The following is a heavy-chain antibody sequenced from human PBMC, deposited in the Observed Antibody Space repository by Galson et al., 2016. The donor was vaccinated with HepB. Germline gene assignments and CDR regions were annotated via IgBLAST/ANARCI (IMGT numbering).Heavy chain of an antibody. Sequence: SLRLSRAACGFTFSNSGMSWVRQAPGKGLEWIAGVSGGGDTTTYADSVKGRFTIPRDTSKNPLYLQMNSLRADDTALYYCAKDSGYDSVNWGQGTLVTVSS. J-gene: IGHJ4*02. V-gene: IGHV3-23*01. CDR3: AKDSGYDSVN. CDR1: GFTFSNSG. CDR2: VSGGGDTT. D-gene: IGHD5-12*01.